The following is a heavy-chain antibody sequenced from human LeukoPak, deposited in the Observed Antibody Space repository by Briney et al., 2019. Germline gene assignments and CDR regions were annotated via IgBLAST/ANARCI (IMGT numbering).Heavy chain of an antibody. Sequence: GGSLRLSCAASGFTFSSYSMNWVRQAPGKGLEWVSSISSSSSYIYYADSVKGRLTISRDNAKNSLYLQMNSLRAEDTAVYYCARDRDYIYPYGMDVWGQGTTVTVSS. CDR1: GFTFSSYS. J-gene: IGHJ6*02. CDR3: ARDRDYIYPYGMDV. V-gene: IGHV3-21*01. D-gene: IGHD3-16*01. CDR2: ISSSSSYI.